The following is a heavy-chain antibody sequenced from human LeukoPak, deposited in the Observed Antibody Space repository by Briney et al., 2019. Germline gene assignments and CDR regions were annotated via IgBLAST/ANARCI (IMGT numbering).Heavy chain of an antibody. CDR1: GGSFSGYY. D-gene: IGHD4-17*01. CDR2: INHSGST. V-gene: IGHV4-34*01. J-gene: IGHJ3*02. CDR3: ARGRATVTTLQEQTGRAFDI. Sequence: SETLSLTCAVYGGSFSGYYWSWIRQPPGKGLEWIGEINHSGSTNYNPSLKSRVTISVDTSKNQFSLKLSSVTAADTAVYYCARGRATVTTLQEQTGRAFDIWGQGTMVTVSS.